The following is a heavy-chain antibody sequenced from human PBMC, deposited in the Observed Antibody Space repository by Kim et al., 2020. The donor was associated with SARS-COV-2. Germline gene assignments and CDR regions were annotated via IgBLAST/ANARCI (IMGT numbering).Heavy chain of an antibody. J-gene: IGHJ4*02. CDR1: GGTFSSYA. Sequence: SVKVSCKASGGTFSSYAISWVRQAPGQGLEWMGGIIPIFGTANYAQKFQGRVTITADESTSTAYMELSSLRSEDTAVYYCARGTANYYDSSGLGYWGQGTLVTVSS. CDR3: ARGTANYYDSSGLGY. CDR2: IIPIFGTA. D-gene: IGHD3-22*01. V-gene: IGHV1-69*13.